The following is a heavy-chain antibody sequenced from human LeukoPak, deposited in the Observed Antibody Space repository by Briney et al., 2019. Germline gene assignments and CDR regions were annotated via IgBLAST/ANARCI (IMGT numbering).Heavy chain of an antibody. CDR3: AREMFSRRKPGYCSGGSCSNWFDP. V-gene: IGHV1-69*05. CDR1: GGTFSSYA. CDR2: IIPIFGTA. D-gene: IGHD2-15*01. Sequence: SVKVSCKASGGTFSSYAISWVRQAPGQGLEWMGRIIPIFGTANYAQKFQGRVTITTDESTGTAYMELSSLRSEDTAVYYCAREMFSRRKPGYCSGGSCSNWFDPWGQGTLVTVSS. J-gene: IGHJ5*02.